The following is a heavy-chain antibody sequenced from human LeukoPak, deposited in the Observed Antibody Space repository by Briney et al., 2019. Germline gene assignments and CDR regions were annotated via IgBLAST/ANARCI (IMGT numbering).Heavy chain of an antibody. CDR3: ARGSPQSADYYGSGSPPRWFDP. V-gene: IGHV4-34*01. CDR2: INHSGST. CDR1: GGSFSGYY. D-gene: IGHD3-10*01. Sequence: PSETLSLTCAVYGGSFSGYYWSWIRQPPGKGLEWIGEINHSGSTNYNPSLKSRVTISVDTSKNQFSLKLSSVTAADTAVYYCARGSPQSADYYGSGSPPRWFDPWGQGTLVTVSS. J-gene: IGHJ5*02.